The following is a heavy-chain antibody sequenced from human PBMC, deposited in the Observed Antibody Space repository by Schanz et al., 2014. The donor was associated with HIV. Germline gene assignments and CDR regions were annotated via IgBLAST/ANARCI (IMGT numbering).Heavy chain of an antibody. J-gene: IGHJ6*02. Sequence: QVHLVQSGPEVKKPGASVKVSCKASGYTFTIYDINWVRQAPGQGLEWMGGIVPIFGTTNYAQSFQGRVSITADESTSTAYLQLSGLRSDDTAVYFCTRGYCGADCPRFYYYGTDVWGQGTTVTVSS. D-gene: IGHD2-21*02. CDR2: IVPIFGTT. CDR3: TRGYCGADCPRFYYYGTDV. CDR1: GYTFTIYD. V-gene: IGHV1-69*01.